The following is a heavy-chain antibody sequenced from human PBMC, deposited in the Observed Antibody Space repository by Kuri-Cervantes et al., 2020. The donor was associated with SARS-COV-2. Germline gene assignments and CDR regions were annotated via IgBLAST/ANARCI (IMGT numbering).Heavy chain of an antibody. Sequence: GSLRLSCTVSGGSISSSSYYWGWIRQPPGTGLEWIGSIYYSGSTYYNPSLKSRVTISVDTSKNQFSLKLSSVTAADTAVYYCARHSAFGELLYWFDPWGQGTLVTVSS. J-gene: IGHJ5*02. CDR2: IYYSGST. CDR1: GGSISSSSYY. CDR3: ARHSAFGELLYWFDP. V-gene: IGHV4-39*01. D-gene: IGHD3-10*01.